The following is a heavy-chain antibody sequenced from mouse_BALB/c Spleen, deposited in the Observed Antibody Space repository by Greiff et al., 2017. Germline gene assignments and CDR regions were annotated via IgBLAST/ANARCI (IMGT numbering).Heavy chain of an antibody. CDR1: GFTFSSFG. D-gene: IGHD3-2*01. V-gene: IGHV5-17*02. CDR3: ARDSSGYVGAMDY. Sequence: EVMLVESGGGLVQLGGSRKLSCAASGFTFSSFGMHWVRQAPEKGLEWVAYISSGSSTIYYADTVKGRFTISSDNPKNTLFLQMTSLRSEDTAMYYCARDSSGYVGAMDYWGQGTSVTVSS. CDR2: ISSGSSTI. J-gene: IGHJ4*01.